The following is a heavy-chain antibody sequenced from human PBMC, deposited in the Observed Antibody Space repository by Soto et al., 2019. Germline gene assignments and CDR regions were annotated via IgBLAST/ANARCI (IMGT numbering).Heavy chain of an antibody. D-gene: IGHD6-25*01. CDR1: GFSVSNTY. V-gene: IGHV3-53*01. CDR3: ARDRSDSSRADSXDI. CDR2: IYRGRAT. Sequence: EVQLVESGGGLIQPGGSLRLSCAVSGFSVSNTYMSWVRQAPGKGLEWISVIYRGRATYYADSVKGRFTISRDDSRNTVYLQMNSLTTEDTAVXXCARDRSDSSRADSXDIWGQGTXVXVSS. J-gene: IGHJ3*02.